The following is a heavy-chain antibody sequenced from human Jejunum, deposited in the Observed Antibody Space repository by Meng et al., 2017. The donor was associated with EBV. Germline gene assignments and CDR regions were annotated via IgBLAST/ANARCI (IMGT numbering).Heavy chain of an antibody. J-gene: IGHJ4*02. D-gene: IGHD6-13*01. CDR2: ISSSGDVL. CDR3: ARVRHGNSWVPLDY. Sequence: QVELVESGGGLAKPGGSLRISCAASGFTFSDHYMKWIRQAPGKGLQWVSSISSSGDVLNYEDSVKGRFTISRDNAKKSLLLQMNSLRVEDTAVYYCARVRHGNSWVPLDYWGQGTLVTVSS. V-gene: IGHV3-11*01. CDR1: GFTFSDHY.